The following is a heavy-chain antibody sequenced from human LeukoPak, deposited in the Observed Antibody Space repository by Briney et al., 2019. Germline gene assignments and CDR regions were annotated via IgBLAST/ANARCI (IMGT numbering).Heavy chain of an antibody. J-gene: IGHJ4*02. CDR1: GGSFSAYY. Sequence: ETLSLTCAVYGGSFSAYYWSWVRQAPGKGLEWVSAMSGSGGSTYYADSMKGRFTISRDNSKNTLYLQMNSLRAEDTAVYYCAKDQGATVTLDYWGQGTLVTVSS. D-gene: IGHD4-17*01. V-gene: IGHV3-23*01. CDR2: MSGSGGST. CDR3: AKDQGATVTLDY.